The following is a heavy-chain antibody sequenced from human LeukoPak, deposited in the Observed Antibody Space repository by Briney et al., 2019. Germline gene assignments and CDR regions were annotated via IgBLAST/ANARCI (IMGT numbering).Heavy chain of an antibody. D-gene: IGHD2-15*01. V-gene: IGHV3-15*07. CDR2: IKSKVDGGTP. CDR1: GSSFSDAW. Sequence: GGSLRLSCAASGSSFSDAWMNWVRQAPGKGLEWVGHIKSKVDGGTPDYVAPVKGRFTISRDDSRNTLYLRMSSLNTEDTAVYYCTTRSPARYCSDGACYSSADYWGQGTLVTVSS. J-gene: IGHJ4*02. CDR3: TTRSPARYCSDGACYSSADY.